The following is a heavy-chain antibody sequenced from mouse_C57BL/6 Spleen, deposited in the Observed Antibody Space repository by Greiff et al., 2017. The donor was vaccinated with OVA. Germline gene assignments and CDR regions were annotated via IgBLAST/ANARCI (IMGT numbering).Heavy chain of an antibody. CDR2: ISYDGSN. CDR1: GYSITSGYY. CDR3: ARDGDYDGVYFDY. D-gene: IGHD2-4*01. V-gene: IGHV3-6*01. Sequence: EVQLVESGPGLVKPSQSLSLTCSVTGYSITSGYYWNWIRQFPGNKLEWMGYISYDGSNNYNPSLKNRISITRDTSKNQFFLKLNSVTTEDTATYYCARDGDYDGVYFDYWGQGTTLTVSS. J-gene: IGHJ2*01.